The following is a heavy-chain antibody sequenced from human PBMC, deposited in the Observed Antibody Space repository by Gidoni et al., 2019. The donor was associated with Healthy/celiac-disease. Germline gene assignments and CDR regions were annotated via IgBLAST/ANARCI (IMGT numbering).Heavy chain of an antibody. J-gene: IGHJ3*02. Sequence: QLQLQALGTALVTPSETLSLTRTVSGGSISSSSYYWRWIRQPPGKGLAWIGSIYYRGSTYYNPSLKSRVTISVDTSKRQFSLKLGSVAAGDTAMYYCAGPGRGDAFDIWGQGTMVTVSS. CDR2: IYYRGST. CDR3: AGPGRGDAFDI. D-gene: IGHD3-16*01. CDR1: GGSISSSSYY. V-gene: IGHV4-39*01.